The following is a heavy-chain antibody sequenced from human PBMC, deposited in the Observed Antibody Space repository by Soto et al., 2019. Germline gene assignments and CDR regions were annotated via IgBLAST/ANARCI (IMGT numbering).Heavy chain of an antibody. CDR2: TDWDDDK. J-gene: IGHJ6*02. V-gene: IGHV2-70*01. D-gene: IGHD3-3*01. CDR1: GFSLSTSGMC. CDR3: ARNPKRYDFWSGYYPNYYYYGMDV. Sequence: SGPTLVNPTQTLTLTCTFSGFSLSTSGMCVSWIRQPPGKALEWFALTDWDDDKYYGTSLKTRLTISKDTSKNQVVLTMTNMDPVDTATYYCARNPKRYDFWSGYYPNYYYYGMDVWGQGTTVTVSS.